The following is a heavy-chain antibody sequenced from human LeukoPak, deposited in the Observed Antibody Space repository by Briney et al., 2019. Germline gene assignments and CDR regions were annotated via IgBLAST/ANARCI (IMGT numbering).Heavy chain of an antibody. Sequence: GGSLRLSCAASGFTFSSYSMNWVRQAPGKGLEWVSSISSSSYIYYADSVKGRFTISRDNAKNSLYLQMNSLRAEDTAVYYCARVRFLEWLPSEDMDVWGKGTTVTVSS. CDR3: ARVRFLEWLPSEDMDV. CDR1: GFTFSSYS. V-gene: IGHV3-21*01. CDR2: ISSSSYI. J-gene: IGHJ6*03. D-gene: IGHD3-3*01.